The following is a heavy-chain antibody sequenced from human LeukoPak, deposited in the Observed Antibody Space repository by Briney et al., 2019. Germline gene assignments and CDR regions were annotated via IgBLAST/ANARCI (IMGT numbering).Heavy chain of an antibody. D-gene: IGHD3-22*01. CDR2: IYSGGST. CDR1: GFTVSSNY. V-gene: IGHV3-53*01. J-gene: IGHJ4*02. Sequence: PGGSLRLSCVVSGFTVSSNYMSWVRQAPGKGLEWVSLIYSGGSTYYADSVKGRFTISRDNSKNTLYLQMNSLRVEDTAVYYCAKGHGDASGYYYFDSWGQGTLVTVSS. CDR3: AKGHGDASGYYYFDS.